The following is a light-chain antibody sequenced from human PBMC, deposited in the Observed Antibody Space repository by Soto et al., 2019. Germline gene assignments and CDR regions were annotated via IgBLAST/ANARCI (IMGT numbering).Light chain of an antibody. V-gene: IGKV1-5*03. CDR3: QQYNSYPEYT. CDR1: QSISSW. Sequence: DIQMTQSPSTLSASAGDRVTITCRASQSISSWLAWYQQKPGKAPKLLIYKASSLESGVPSRFSGSGSGTEFTLTISSLQPDDFATYYCQQYNSYPEYTFGQGTKLEIK. J-gene: IGKJ2*01. CDR2: KAS.